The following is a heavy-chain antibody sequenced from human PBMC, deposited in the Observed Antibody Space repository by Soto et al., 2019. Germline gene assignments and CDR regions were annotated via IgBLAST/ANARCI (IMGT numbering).Heavy chain of an antibody. CDR1: GGSFSGYY. V-gene: IGHV4-34*01. J-gene: IGHJ4*02. D-gene: IGHD3-3*01. Sequence: SETLCLTCAVYGGSFSGYYWSWLRQPPGKGLEWIGEINHSGSTNYNPSLKSRVTISVDTSKNQFSLKLSSVTAADTAVYYCAIVKYDFSSGYRFGFSDYWGQGSLVTVSS. CDR3: AIVKYDFSSGYRFGFSDY. CDR2: INHSGST.